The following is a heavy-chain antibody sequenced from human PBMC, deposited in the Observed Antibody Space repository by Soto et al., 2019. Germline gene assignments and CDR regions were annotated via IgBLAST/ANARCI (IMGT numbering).Heavy chain of an antibody. CDR3: TTDWVVGATIFDGGYYYYGMDV. CDR1: GFTFSNAW. CDR2: IKSKTDGGTT. Sequence: PGGSLRLSCAASGFTFSNAWMNWVRQAPGKGLEWVGRIKSKTDGGTTDYAAPVKGRFTISRDDSKNTLYLQMNSLKTEDTAVYYCTTDWVVGATIFDGGYYYYGMDVRGQGTTVTVSS. D-gene: IGHD1-26*01. J-gene: IGHJ6*02. V-gene: IGHV3-15*07.